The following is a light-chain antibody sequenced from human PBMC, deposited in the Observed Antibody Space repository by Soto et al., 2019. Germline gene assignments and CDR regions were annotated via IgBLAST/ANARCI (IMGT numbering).Light chain of an antibody. CDR3: QQYVTSPLT. J-gene: IGKJ4*01. Sequence: EIVLTQSPGTLSLSPGERATLSCRASQSVSYSYLAWYQQKPGQAPRLLIYDASSRATGIPDRFSGSGSGTDFTLTISRLEPEDFAVYYCQQYVTSPLTFGGGTKVEIK. V-gene: IGKV3-20*01. CDR1: QSVSYSY. CDR2: DAS.